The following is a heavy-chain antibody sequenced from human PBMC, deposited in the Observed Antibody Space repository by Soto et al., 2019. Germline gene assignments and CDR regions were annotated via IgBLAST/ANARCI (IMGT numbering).Heavy chain of an antibody. V-gene: IGHV4-59*01. CDR2: IYYSGST. D-gene: IGHD6-19*01. CDR1: GGSISTYY. CDR3: ARGGSGWNLFFDY. Sequence: QVQLQESGPGLVKPSETLSLTCTISGGSISTYYWSWIRQPPGKGLEWIGYIYYSGSTDYNPSLKSRVTISIDTSKNQFSLKLSSVTAADTAVYYCARGGSGWNLFFDYWGQGTLVTVSS. J-gene: IGHJ4*02.